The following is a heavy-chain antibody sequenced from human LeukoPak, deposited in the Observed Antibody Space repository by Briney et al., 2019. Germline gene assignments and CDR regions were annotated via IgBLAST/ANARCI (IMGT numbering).Heavy chain of an antibody. J-gene: IGHJ4*02. Sequence: ASVRVSCKASGYTFTSYGISWVRQAPGQGHEWMGWISAYNGNTNYAQKLQGRVTMTTDTSTSTAYMELRSQRSDDTAVYSCARDRLSSSWCDYWGQGTLVTVSS. D-gene: IGHD6-13*01. CDR2: ISAYNGNT. V-gene: IGHV1-18*01. CDR1: GYTFTSYG. CDR3: ARDRLSSSWCDY.